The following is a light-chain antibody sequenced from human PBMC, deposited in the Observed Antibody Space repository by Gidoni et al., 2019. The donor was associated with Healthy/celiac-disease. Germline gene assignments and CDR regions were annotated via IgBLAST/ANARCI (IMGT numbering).Light chain of an antibody. CDR3: QQSYSTPWT. V-gene: IGKV1-39*01. J-gene: IGKJ1*01. CDR2: AAA. CDR1: QSISSY. Sequence: DIQMTQSPSSLSAAVGDRVTITCRASQSISSYLNWYQQKPGKAPKLLSYAAASLQSGVPSRFSGRGSGKDFTLTISSLQPEDFATYYCQQSYSTPWTFXXXTKVEIK.